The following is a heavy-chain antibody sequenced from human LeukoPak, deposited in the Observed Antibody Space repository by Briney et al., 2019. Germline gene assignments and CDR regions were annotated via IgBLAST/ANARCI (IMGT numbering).Heavy chain of an antibody. CDR2: IFYSGST. Sequence: SETLSLTCTVSGGSISNYYWSWVRQPPGKGLEWIGSIFYSGSTYYNPSLKSRVTISVDTSKNQFSLKLNSVTAADTAVYYCARDRGIAAAADAFDIWGQGTMVTVSS. D-gene: IGHD6-13*01. V-gene: IGHV4-59*12. CDR1: GGSISNYY. J-gene: IGHJ3*02. CDR3: ARDRGIAAAADAFDI.